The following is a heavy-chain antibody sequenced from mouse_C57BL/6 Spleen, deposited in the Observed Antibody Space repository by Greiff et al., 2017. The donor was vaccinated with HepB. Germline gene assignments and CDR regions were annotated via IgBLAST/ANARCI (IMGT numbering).Heavy chain of an antibody. CDR2: INPSSGYT. Sequence: VQLQQSGAELARPGASVKMSCKASGYTFTSYTMHWVKQRPGQGLEWIGYINPSSGYTKYNQKFKDKATLTADKSSSTAYMQLSSLTSEDSAVYYCARGYYGSSPQAMDYWGQGTSVTVSS. D-gene: IGHD1-1*01. CDR3: ARGYYGSSPQAMDY. CDR1: GYTFTSYT. J-gene: IGHJ4*01. V-gene: IGHV1-4*01.